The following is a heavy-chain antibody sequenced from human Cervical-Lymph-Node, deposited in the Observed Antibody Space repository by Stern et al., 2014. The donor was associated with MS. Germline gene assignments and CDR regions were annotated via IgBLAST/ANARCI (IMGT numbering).Heavy chain of an antibody. V-gene: IGHV3-30*01. CDR2: ISYDGSNK. CDR1: GFTFSSYA. J-gene: IGHJ3*02. CDR3: ARANTAMRHAFDI. D-gene: IGHD5-18*01. Sequence: MQLVESGGGVVQPGRSLRLSCAASGFTFSSYAMHWVRQAPGKGLEWVAVISYDGSNKYYADSVKGRFTISRDNSKNTLYLQMNSLRAEDTAVYYCARANTAMRHAFDIWGQGTMVTVSS.